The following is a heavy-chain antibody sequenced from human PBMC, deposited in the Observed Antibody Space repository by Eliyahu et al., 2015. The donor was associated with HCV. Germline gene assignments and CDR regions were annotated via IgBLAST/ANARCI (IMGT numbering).Heavy chain of an antibody. V-gene: IGHV3-23*01. J-gene: IGHJ6*02. CDR3: AQNNGNWGSYGLDV. CDR1: FSRNA. CDR2: ISGGGADT. Sequence: FSRNAMTWARQAPGKGLEWVSGISGGGADTHYAESVKGRFTISRDNSKNTLYLQMNRLRAEDTAVYYCAQNNGNWGSYGLDVWGQGTTVTVSS. D-gene: IGHD7-27*01.